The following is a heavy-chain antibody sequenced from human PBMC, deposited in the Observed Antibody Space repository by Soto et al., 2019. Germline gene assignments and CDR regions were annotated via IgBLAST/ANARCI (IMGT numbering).Heavy chain of an antibody. V-gene: IGHV4-59*01. D-gene: IGHD5-18*01. Sequence: LSLTRTVSGGSISSYYWSWIRQPPGKGLEWIGYIYYSGSTNYNPSLKSRVTISVDTSKNQFSLKLSSVTAADTAVYYCARVGEYSYGYYYYGMDVWGQGTTVTVSS. J-gene: IGHJ6*02. CDR3: ARVGEYSYGYYYYGMDV. CDR2: IYYSGST. CDR1: GGSISSYY.